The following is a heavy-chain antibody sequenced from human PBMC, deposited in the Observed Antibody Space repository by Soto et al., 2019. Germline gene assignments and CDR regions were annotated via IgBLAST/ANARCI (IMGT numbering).Heavy chain of an antibody. V-gene: IGHV3-33*01. CDR2: IWHHGGNK. CDR3: ASDETQLERRPSYGKDV. CDR1: GFTFSHYG. J-gene: IGHJ6*02. Sequence: QMQLEESGGGVVQPGRSLRLSCVASGFTFSHYGMHWVRQAPGKGLEWVAVIWHHGGNKYYADSVKGRFTISRDNARNTLYLQMDSLRGEDTGVYYCASDETQLERRPSYGKDVWGRGTTVIVSS. D-gene: IGHD1-1*01.